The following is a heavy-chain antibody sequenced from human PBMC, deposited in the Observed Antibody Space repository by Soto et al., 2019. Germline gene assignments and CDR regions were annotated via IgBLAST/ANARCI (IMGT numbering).Heavy chain of an antibody. J-gene: IGHJ5*02. Sequence: SETLSLTCAVSGYSVSSGYYWAWIRQPPGKGLEWIGSMYHSGNNYHNPSLKSRVTISVDTSKNQFSLKLSSVTAADTALYYCARDLSSSSENWFDPWGQGILVTVS. V-gene: IGHV4-38-2*02. CDR1: GYSVSSGYY. CDR2: MYHSGNN. CDR3: ARDLSSSSENWFDP. D-gene: IGHD6-6*01.